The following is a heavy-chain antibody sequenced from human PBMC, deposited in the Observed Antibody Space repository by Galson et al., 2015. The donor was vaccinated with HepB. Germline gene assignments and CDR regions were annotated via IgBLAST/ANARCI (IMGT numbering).Heavy chain of an antibody. CDR1: GYTFTGYS. V-gene: IGHV1-2*05. CDR3: ARGFGAAARDYYYMDV. CDR2: INPDSGST. J-gene: IGHJ6*03. D-gene: IGHD2-2*01. Sequence: SVKVSCKASGYTFTGYSMHWVRQAPGQGLEWLGRINPDSGSTSYAQKFHGRVTMTRDTSISPAYMELKGLRSDDTGVYYCARGFGAAARDYYYMDVWGKGTTVTVSS.